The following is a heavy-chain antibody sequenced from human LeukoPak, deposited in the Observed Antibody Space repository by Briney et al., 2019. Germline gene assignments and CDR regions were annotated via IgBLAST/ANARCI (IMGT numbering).Heavy chain of an antibody. CDR2: MKEDGGEI. Sequence: GGSLRLSCEVSAFTFSSYWMSWVRQAPGKGREGVANMKEDGGEINYVDSVKGRFTISRDNAKNSLFLQMNSLRVEDTAVYYCARDRGYSTLDYWGQGTLVTVSS. J-gene: IGHJ4*02. D-gene: IGHD4-23*01. V-gene: IGHV3-7*01. CDR1: AFTFSSYW. CDR3: ARDRGYSTLDY.